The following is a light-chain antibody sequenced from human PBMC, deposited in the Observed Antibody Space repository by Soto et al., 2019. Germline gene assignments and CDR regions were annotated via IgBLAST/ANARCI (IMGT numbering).Light chain of an antibody. CDR3: SSYTSSNTVV. J-gene: IGLJ2*01. Sequence: QSALTQPASVSGTPGQSITISCTGTSSDVGGYKHVSWYQQHPGKAPKLMIYDVSNRPSGVSNRFSGSKSGNTASLTISGLQAEDEADYYCSSYTSSNTVVFGGGTKLTVL. CDR1: SSDVGGYKH. CDR2: DVS. V-gene: IGLV2-14*01.